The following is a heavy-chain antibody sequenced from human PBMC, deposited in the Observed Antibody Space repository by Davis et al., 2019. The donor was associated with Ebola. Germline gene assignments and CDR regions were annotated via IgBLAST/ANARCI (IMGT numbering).Heavy chain of an antibody. D-gene: IGHD3-9*01. V-gene: IGHV1-18*04. CDR3: ARAPNYDVLTGTSSYYFDY. CDR2: ISGFNTNT. CDR1: GYTFTSYG. Sequence: ASVTVSCTSSGYTFTSYGLVWVRQAPGLGLEWMGWISGFNTNTNFAQKFQGRVTVSKDTSTNTAYMDLRSLTSGDTAIYYCARAPNYDVLTGTSSYYFDYWGQGTLVTVSS. J-gene: IGHJ4*02.